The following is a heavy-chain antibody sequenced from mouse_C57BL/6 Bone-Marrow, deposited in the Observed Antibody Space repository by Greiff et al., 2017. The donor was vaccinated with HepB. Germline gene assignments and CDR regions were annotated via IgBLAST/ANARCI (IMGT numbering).Heavy chain of an antibody. J-gene: IGHJ4*01. CDR1: GYSITSGYY. V-gene: IGHV3-6*01. CDR2: ISYDGSN. Sequence: EVQLQQSGPGLVKPSQSLSLTCSVTGYSITSGYYWNWIRQFPGNKLEWMGYISYDGSNNYNPSLKNRISITRDTSKNQFFLTLNSVTTEDTATYYGAGLSYYAMGYWGQGTSVTVSS. CDR3: AGLSYYAMGY.